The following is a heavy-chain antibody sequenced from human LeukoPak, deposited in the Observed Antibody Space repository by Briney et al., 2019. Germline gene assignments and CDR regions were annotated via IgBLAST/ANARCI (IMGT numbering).Heavy chain of an antibody. V-gene: IGHV4-4*07. D-gene: IGHD3-22*01. J-gene: IGHJ5*02. CDR2: IYTTGNA. CDR1: GVSISSYY. Sequence: PSETLSLTCSVSGVSISSYYWNWIRQPAGKGLEWIGRIYTTGNANYNPSLKSRVTMSMDTSKKQFSLSLSSVTAADTAVYYCARGKYYYDSNTSYRYFDPWGQGTLVTVSS. CDR3: ARGKYYYDSNTSYRYFDP.